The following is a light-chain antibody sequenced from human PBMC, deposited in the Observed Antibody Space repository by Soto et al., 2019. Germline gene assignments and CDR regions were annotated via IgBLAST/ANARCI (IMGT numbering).Light chain of an antibody. CDR2: QVT. J-gene: IGLJ1*01. Sequence: QSALTQPASVSGSPGQSITISCTGTSSDLAIYNYVSWYQQQPGNAPKLKIYQVTNRPSGVSNRFSGSRSGNTASLTISGLQSEDEADYYCSSYTDSSNYVFGTGTKLTVL. V-gene: IGLV2-14*01. CDR1: SSDLAIYNY. CDR3: SSYTDSSNYV.